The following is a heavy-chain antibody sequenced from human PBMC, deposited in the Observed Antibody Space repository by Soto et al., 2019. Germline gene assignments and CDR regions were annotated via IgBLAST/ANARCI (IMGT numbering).Heavy chain of an antibody. Sequence: QITLKESGPTLVKPTQTLTLTCTFSGFSLSTSGVGVGWIRQPPGKALEWLAFIYWDDDKRHSPSLKSRLTXTXDXXRKQVVLTITNIDPVDTATYYCAHRDIDTNGEFDYWGQGTLVPVSS. D-gene: IGHD3-10*01. CDR1: GFSLSTSGVG. CDR3: AHRDIDTNGEFDY. V-gene: IGHV2-5*02. CDR2: IYWDDDK. J-gene: IGHJ4*02.